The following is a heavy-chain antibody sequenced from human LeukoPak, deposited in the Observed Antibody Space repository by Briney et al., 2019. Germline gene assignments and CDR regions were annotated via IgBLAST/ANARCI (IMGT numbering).Heavy chain of an antibody. D-gene: IGHD1-20*01. CDR2: IKEDGSEK. V-gene: IGHV3-7*05. Sequence: PGGSLRLSCAAAGFTFRNYWMSWVRQAPGKGLEWLANIKEDGSEKYYVDSVKGRFTISRDNAKKSLYLQMNSLRAEDTAVYYCARLNWKPPYYYYGMDVWGQGTTVTVSS. CDR1: GFTFRNYW. J-gene: IGHJ6*02. CDR3: ARLNWKPPYYYYGMDV.